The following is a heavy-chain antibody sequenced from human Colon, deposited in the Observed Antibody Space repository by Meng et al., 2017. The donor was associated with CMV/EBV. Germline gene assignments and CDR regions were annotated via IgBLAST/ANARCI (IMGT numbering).Heavy chain of an antibody. Sequence: SETLSLTCTVSGDSLRDHYWSWIRQPPGKGLEWMGYIYYSGSATYSPSLKSRITISVDTSKKQFSLNLRSVTPADTAMYFRARGLGHASNNSHDSWGQGTLVTVSS. CDR3: ARGLGHASNNSHDS. J-gene: IGHJ4*02. CDR1: GDSLRDHY. V-gene: IGHV4-59*11. D-gene: IGHD1-1*01. CDR2: IYYSGSA.